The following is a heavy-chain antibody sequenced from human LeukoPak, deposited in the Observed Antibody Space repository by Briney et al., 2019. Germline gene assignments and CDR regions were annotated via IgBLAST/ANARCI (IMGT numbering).Heavy chain of an antibody. J-gene: IGHJ4*02. Sequence: GGSLRLSCAASGFTFSSYEMNWVRQAPGKGLEWVSAIGTAGDTYYPGSVKGRFTISRENAKNSLYLQMNSLRAGDTAVYYCARPQYYYGSGTAGLGYWGQGTLVTVSS. CDR2: IGTAGDT. V-gene: IGHV3-13*01. CDR3: ARPQYYYGSGTAGLGY. CDR1: GFTFSSYE. D-gene: IGHD3-10*01.